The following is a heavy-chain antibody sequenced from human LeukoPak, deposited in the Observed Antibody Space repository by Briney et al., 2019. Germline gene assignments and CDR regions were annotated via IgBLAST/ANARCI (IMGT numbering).Heavy chain of an antibody. D-gene: IGHD5-18*01. Sequence: PGRSLRLSCAASGFTFSSYCMDWVLHAPGKGLEWVAVIWYDGSNEYYADSVKGRFTISRDNSQNTLYLQMNSLRAEDTAVYYCARDVGIRLWFRDYYGLDVWGQGTTVTVSS. CDR2: IWYDGSNE. CDR1: GFTFSSYC. V-gene: IGHV3-33*01. J-gene: IGHJ6*02. CDR3: ARDVGIRLWFRDYYGLDV.